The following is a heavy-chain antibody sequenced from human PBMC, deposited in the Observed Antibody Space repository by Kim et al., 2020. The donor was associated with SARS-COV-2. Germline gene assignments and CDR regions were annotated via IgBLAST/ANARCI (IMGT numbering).Heavy chain of an antibody. J-gene: IGHJ3*02. D-gene: IGHD2-15*01. Sequence: YAGSGKGRFTSSRDNAKNSLYLQMNSLRAEDTAVYYCARDTGYGYDSFDIWGQGTMVTVSS. CDR3: ARDTGYGYDSFDI. V-gene: IGHV3-11*04.